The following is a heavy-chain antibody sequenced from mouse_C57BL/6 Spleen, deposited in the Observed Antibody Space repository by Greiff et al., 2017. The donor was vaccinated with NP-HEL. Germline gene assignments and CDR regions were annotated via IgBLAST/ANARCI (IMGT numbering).Heavy chain of an antibody. J-gene: IGHJ1*03. V-gene: IGHV1-4*01. D-gene: IGHD2-12*01. Sequence: QVQLQQSGAELARPGASVKMSCKASGYTFTSYTMHWVKQRPGQGLEWIGYINPSSGYTKYNQKFKAKATLTADKSSSTAYMQRSSLTSEDSAVYYCARGVTTADWYYDVWGTGTTVTVSS. CDR1: GYTFTSYT. CDR3: ARGVTTADWYYDV. CDR2: INPSSGYT.